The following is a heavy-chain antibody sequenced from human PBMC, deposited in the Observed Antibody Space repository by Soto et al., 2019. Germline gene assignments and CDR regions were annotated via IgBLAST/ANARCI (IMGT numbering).Heavy chain of an antibody. CDR1: GYTFTSYY. Sequence: ASVKVSCKASGYTFTSYYMHWVRQPPGQGREWMGIINPSGGSTSYAQKFQGRVTMIRDTSKSAVNMELSSLRSEDTAVYYCDAHTYYDFSYGLDVWGQGTTVTVSS. D-gene: IGHD3-3*01. V-gene: IGHV1-46*01. CDR3: DAHTYYDFSYGLDV. J-gene: IGHJ6*02. CDR2: INPSGGST.